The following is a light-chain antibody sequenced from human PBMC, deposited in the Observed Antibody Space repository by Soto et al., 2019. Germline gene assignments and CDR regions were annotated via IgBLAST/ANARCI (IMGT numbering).Light chain of an antibody. V-gene: IGKV1-27*01. Sequence: DIQMSQSLSSLSASVGDRVTITCRAIQVIRDYLAWYQQKPGKAPNLLIYGASSLQSGVPSLFIDSGSGTAFTLTISSLQSEDGATYYCQKYDSAPFTFGPGTGVDI. CDR2: GAS. J-gene: IGKJ3*01. CDR3: QKYDSAPFT. CDR1: QVIRDY.